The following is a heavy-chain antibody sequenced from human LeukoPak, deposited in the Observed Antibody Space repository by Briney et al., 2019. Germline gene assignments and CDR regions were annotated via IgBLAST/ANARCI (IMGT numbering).Heavy chain of an antibody. J-gene: IGHJ4*02. CDR2: IYYTGST. Sequence: SETLSLTCSVSGTSINSATYYWSWIRQAPGKGLEWIGNIYYTGSTNYNPSLKSRLTISVDTSKNQFSLKLSSVTAADTAVYYCARAGTLYYYDSSGYYPFWGQGTLVTVSS. V-gene: IGHV4-61*01. CDR1: GTSINSATYY. D-gene: IGHD3-22*01. CDR3: ARAGTLYYYDSSGYYPF.